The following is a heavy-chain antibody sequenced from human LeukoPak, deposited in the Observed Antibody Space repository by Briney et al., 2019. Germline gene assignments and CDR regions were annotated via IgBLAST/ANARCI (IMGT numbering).Heavy chain of an antibody. CDR2: INHSGGT. D-gene: IGHD4-17*01. J-gene: IGHJ6*03. CDR1: GGSFSGYY. CDR3: ARLGVTTFHYYYYMDV. V-gene: IGHV4-34*01. Sequence: PSETLSLTCAVYGGSFSGYYWSWIRQPPGKGLEWIGEINHSGGTNYNPSLKSRVTISVDTSKNQFSLKLSSVTAADTAVYYCARLGVTTFHYYYYMDVWGKGTTVTISS.